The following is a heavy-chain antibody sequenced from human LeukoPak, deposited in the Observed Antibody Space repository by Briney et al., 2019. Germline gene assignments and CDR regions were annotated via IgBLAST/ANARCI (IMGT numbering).Heavy chain of an antibody. CDR3: ARGGRRRHYNWFDP. CDR1: GGTFSSYA. D-gene: IGHD1-26*01. CDR2: MNPNSGNT. J-gene: IGHJ5*02. V-gene: IGHV1-8*03. Sequence: ASVKVSCKASGGTFSSYAINWVRQATGQGLEWMGWMNPNSGNTGYAQKFQGRVTITRNTSISTAYMELSSLRSEDTAVYYCARGGRRRHYNWFDPWGQGTLVTVSS.